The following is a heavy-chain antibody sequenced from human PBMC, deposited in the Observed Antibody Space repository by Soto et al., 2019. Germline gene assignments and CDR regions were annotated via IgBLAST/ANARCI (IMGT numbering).Heavy chain of an antibody. Sequence: GESLKISCAASGFTFSSYGMHWVRQAPGKGLEWVAVISYDGSNKYYADSVKGRFTISRDNSKNTLYLQMNSLRAEDTAVYYCAKEGYYYDSSGYYPPFYYFDYWGQGTLVTVSS. CDR3: AKEGYYYDSSGYYPPFYYFDY. J-gene: IGHJ4*02. CDR1: GFTFSSYG. CDR2: ISYDGSNK. V-gene: IGHV3-30*18. D-gene: IGHD3-22*01.